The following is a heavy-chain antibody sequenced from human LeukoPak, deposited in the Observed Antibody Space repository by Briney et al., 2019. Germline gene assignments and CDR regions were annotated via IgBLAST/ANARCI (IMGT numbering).Heavy chain of an antibody. CDR2: IYSGGNT. CDR1: GFTVSSNY. CDR3: ARCDSSSWYGIDF. J-gene: IGHJ4*02. D-gene: IGHD6-13*01. V-gene: IGHV3-53*01. Sequence: GGSLRLSCAASGFTVSSNYMGWVRQGPGMGLKWVSVIYSGGNTYYADSVKGRFTISRDNSRNTMDLQMNSLRAEDTAVYYWARCDSSSWYGIDFWGQGTLVTVSS.